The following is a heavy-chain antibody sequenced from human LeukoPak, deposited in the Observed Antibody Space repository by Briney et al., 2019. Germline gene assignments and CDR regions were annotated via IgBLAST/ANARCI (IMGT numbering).Heavy chain of an antibody. CDR3: LRDLNWSLDQ. D-gene: IGHD1-20*01. Sequence: GGSLRLSCAASGFTFSSYWMNWARQAPGKGLVWVSRIKSDGITITYADSVEGRFTISRDNAKNTLYLQMNSLRAEDTAVYYCLRDLNWSLDQWGQGTLVTVSS. J-gene: IGHJ4*02. CDR2: IKSDGITI. V-gene: IGHV3-74*01. CDR1: GFTFSSYW.